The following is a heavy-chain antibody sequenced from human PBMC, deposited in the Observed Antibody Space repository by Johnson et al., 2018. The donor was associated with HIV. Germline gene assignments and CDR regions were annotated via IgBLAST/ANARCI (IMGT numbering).Heavy chain of an antibody. CDR2: IFSGGDT. J-gene: IGHJ3*02. CDR3: ARACRDGYTCNVFDI. V-gene: IGHV3-66*01. D-gene: IGHD5-24*01. CDR1: GMTVSSYY. Sequence: VQLVESGGGVVQPGRSLRLSCGASGMTVSSYYMSWVRQAPGKGLEWVSVIFSGGDTYYGDSVRGRFSIFRDNSKNTLYLQMKSLRADDTAVYYCARACRDGYTCNVFDIWGQGTMVTVSS.